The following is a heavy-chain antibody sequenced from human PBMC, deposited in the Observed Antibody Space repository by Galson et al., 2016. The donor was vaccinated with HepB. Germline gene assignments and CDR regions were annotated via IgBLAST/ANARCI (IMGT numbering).Heavy chain of an antibody. CDR3: ASLIVPAASPLKM. Sequence: SVKVSCKASGYTFTSYYMDWVRQAPGQGPEWMAVINPSGGSTMYAQQFQGRLTVTSDTSTNTVYMELSSLRSEDTALYYCASLIVPAASPLKMRGQGTLVTVSS. D-gene: IGHD2-2*01. CDR1: GYTFTSYY. J-gene: IGHJ4*02. CDR2: INPSGGST. V-gene: IGHV1-46*01.